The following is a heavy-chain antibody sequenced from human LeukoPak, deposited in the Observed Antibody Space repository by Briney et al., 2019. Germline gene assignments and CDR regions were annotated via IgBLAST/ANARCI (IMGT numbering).Heavy chain of an antibody. CDR3: AKIEQQLVPGLGWFDP. V-gene: IGHV1-69*05. CDR2: IIPIFGTA. CDR1: GGTFSSCA. Sequence: SVKVSCKASGGTFSSCAISWVRQAPGQGLEWMGGIIPIFGTANYAQKFQGRVTITTDESTSTAYMELSSLRSEDTAVYYCAKIEQQLVPGLGWFDPWGQGTLVTVSS. J-gene: IGHJ5*02. D-gene: IGHD6-13*01.